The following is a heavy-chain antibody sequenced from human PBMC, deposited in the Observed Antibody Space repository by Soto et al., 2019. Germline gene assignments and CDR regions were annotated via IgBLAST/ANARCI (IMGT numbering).Heavy chain of an antibody. D-gene: IGHD4-17*01. CDR3: PSRTGDFAIWFDP. V-gene: IGHV4-4*02. J-gene: IGHJ5*02. CDR1: GGSISSSNW. CDR2: IYHGGST. Sequence: QVQLQESGPGLVKPSGTLSLTCAVSGGSISSSNWWSWVRLPPGKGLEWIGEIYHGGSTNYNPSLMSRVTLSIDKSKHPFSLQLSSVTAAATAVYYSPSRTGDFAIWFDPWGQGTLVTVSS.